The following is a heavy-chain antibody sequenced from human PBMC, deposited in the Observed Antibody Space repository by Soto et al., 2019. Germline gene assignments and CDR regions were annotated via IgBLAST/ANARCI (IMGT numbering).Heavy chain of an antibody. D-gene: IGHD3-22*01. CDR1: GYTFTNYG. J-gene: IGHJ6*02. CDR3: ARDREYYYDSSGNYYYHYGMDV. V-gene: IGHV1-18*04. Sequence: WASVKVSCKASGYTFTNYGISWVRQAPGQGLEWMGWISGYSGNTKYAQKFQGRVTTTTDTPTNTAYMELRSLRSDDTAVYYCARDREYYYDSSGNYYYHYGMDVWGQGTTVTVSS. CDR2: ISGYSGNT.